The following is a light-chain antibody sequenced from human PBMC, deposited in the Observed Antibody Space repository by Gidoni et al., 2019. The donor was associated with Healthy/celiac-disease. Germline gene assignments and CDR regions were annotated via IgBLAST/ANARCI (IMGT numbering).Light chain of an antibody. J-gene: IGLJ2*01. V-gene: IGLV3-19*01. Sequence: SSELTQAPAVSVALGQTVRITCQVDSLRSYYASWYQQPPGQAPLLVIYGKNNLHSGHPDRFSGSSLGNTSCLTITGAQAEDEAEYDCNSRDSSGNHYVVFGGGTKLTVL. CDR2: GKN. CDR3: NSRDSSGNHYVV. CDR1: SLRSYY.